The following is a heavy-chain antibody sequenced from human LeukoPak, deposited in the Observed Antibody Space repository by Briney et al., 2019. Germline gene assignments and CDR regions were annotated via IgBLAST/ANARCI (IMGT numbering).Heavy chain of an antibody. CDR1: GYTLTELS. Sequence: ASVKVSCKVSGYTLTELSMHWVRQAPGKGLEWMGGFDPEDGETIYAQKFQGRVTMTEDTSTDTAYMELSSLRSEDTAVYYCATGLGWAGQGNWFDPWGQGTLVTVSP. CDR3: ATGLGWAGQGNWFDP. CDR2: FDPEDGET. J-gene: IGHJ5*02. V-gene: IGHV1-24*01. D-gene: IGHD6-19*01.